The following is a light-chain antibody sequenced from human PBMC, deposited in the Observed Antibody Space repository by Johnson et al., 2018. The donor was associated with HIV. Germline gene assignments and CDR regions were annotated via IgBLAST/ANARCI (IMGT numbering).Light chain of an antibody. J-gene: IGLJ1*01. CDR1: SCDIANNY. CDR3: GTWDSSLSAGV. V-gene: IGLV1-51*01. CDR2: DND. Sequence: QSVLTQPPSVSAAPGQKVTISCSGSSCDIANNYVSWHQHLPGTAPKLLIYDNDKRPSGIPDRISGSKSGTSATLGITGLQTGDEAGYYCGTWDSSLSAGVFGTGTNVPRL.